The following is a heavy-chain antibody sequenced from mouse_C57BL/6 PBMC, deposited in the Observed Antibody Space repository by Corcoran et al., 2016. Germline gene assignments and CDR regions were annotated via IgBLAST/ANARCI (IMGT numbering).Heavy chain of an antibody. J-gene: IGHJ4*01. D-gene: IGHD1-1*01. Sequence: QVQLQQSGAELARPGASVKLSCKASGYTFTSYGISWVKQRTGQGLEWIGEIYPRSGNTYYNEKFKGKATLTADKSSSTAYMELRSLTSEDSAVYFCARCEDGTYGSTYAMDYWGQGTSVTVSS. CDR2: IYPRSGNT. V-gene: IGHV1-81*01. CDR1: GYTFTSYG. CDR3: ARCEDGTYGSTYAMDY.